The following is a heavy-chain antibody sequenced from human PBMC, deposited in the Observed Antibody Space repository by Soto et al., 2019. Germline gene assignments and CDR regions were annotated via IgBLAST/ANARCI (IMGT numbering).Heavy chain of an antibody. V-gene: IGHV5-10-1*01. CDR1: GYSFTIYW. CDR3: ARRGXCTNGVCYPDYYYGMDV. D-gene: IGHD2-8*01. Sequence: GESLKISCKGSGYSFTIYWISWVRQMPGKGLEWMGRIDPSDSYTNYSPSFQGHVTISADKSISTAYLQWSSLKASDTAMYYCARRGXCTNGVCYPDYYYGMDVWGQGTTVTVSS. CDR2: IDPSDSYT. J-gene: IGHJ6*02.